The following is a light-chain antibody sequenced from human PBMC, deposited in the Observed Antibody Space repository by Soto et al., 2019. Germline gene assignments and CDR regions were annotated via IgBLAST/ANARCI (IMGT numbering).Light chain of an antibody. V-gene: IGLV1-44*01. CDR3: AEWDDSLNGRV. Sequence: QSVRTHPPSESGTPGQRVTISCSGSNSNIGSNTVNWYQQLPGTAPKLLIYYDNLRPSGVPDRISGSKSGTSASLAISGLQSDDEADYYCAEWDDSLNGRVFGTGPKVTVL. J-gene: IGLJ1*01. CDR1: NSNIGSNT. CDR2: YDN.